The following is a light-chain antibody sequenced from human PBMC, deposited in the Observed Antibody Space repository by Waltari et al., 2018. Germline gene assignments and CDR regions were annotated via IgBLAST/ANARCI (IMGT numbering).Light chain of an antibody. V-gene: IGLV1-47*01. CDR3: AAWDDSLSVSYV. J-gene: IGLJ1*01. CDR1: NSNIGRNS. CDR2: RDD. Sequence: VLTQPPSVSGTPGQTVTISGFGTNSNIGRNSVFWYQQLPGTAPKLLIYRDDQRPSGVPDRFSGSKSGTSASLAIRGLRSEDEADYYCAAWDDSLSVSYVFGSGTKVTV.